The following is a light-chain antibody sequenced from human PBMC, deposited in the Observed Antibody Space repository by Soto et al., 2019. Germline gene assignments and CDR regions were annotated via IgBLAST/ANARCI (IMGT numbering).Light chain of an antibody. Sequence: DVVMTQSPLSLPVTLGQPSSVSCRSSQSLVYSDGNTYLNWFQQRPGQSPRRLIYKVSNRDSGVPDRFSGSGSETEFTLTISSLQSEDFAVYYCHQYHNWPWTFGQGTKVDI. CDR1: QSLVYSDGNTY. CDR2: KVS. J-gene: IGKJ1*01. V-gene: IGKV2-30*01. CDR3: HQYHNWPWT.